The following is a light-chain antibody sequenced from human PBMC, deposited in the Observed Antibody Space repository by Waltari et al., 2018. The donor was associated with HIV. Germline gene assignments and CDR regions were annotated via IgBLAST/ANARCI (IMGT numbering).Light chain of an antibody. J-gene: IGLJ3*02. Sequence: QSALTQPASVSGSLGQSIAISCTGTTNDVGRYEYVSWYQQHPGKAPKLLIYDITYRPSGVATRFSGARSGNTASLTVSGLQAEDEADYYCKSYTSTDRWVFGGGTKLTVL. CDR1: TNDVGRYEY. CDR3: KSYTSTDRWV. V-gene: IGLV2-14*03. CDR2: DIT.